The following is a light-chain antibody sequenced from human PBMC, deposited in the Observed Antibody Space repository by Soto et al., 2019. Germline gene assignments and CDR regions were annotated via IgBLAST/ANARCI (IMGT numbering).Light chain of an antibody. CDR3: QQSYSTPYT. Sequence: IHMTQSPSSLSASVGDRVTITCRASQRITTYLNWYQQKPGKAPKLLISTAATLQGGVPSRFSGSGSGTDFNLTITTLQPEDCATYFCQQSYSTPYTFGQGTKLEIK. CDR1: QRITTY. V-gene: IGKV1-39*01. CDR2: TAA. J-gene: IGKJ2*01.